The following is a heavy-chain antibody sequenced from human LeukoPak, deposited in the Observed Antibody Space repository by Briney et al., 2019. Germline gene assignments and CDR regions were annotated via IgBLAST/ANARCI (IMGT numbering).Heavy chain of an antibody. CDR3: ARGKPYNVLLWFGELPPGFDP. CDR2: INHSGST. CDR1: GGSFSGYY. V-gene: IGHV4-34*01. D-gene: IGHD3-10*01. Sequence: SETLSLTCAVYGGSFSGYYWSWLRQPPGKGLEWIGDINHSGSTNYNPSLKSRVTISVDTSKNQFSLKLSSVTAADTAVYYCARGKPYNVLLWFGELPPGFDPWGQGTLVTVSS. J-gene: IGHJ5*02.